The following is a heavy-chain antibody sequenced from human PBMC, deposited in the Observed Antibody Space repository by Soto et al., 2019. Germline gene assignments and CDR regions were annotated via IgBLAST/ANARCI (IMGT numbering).Heavy chain of an antibody. D-gene: IGHD5-12*01. CDR1: GYTLTELS. Sequence: ASVKVSCKVSGYTLTELSMHWVRQAPGKGLEWMGGFDPEDGETIYAQKFQGRVTMTEDTSTDTAYMELSSLRSEDTAVYYCATGGSGLVATITSGYYYYYMDVWGKGTTVTVSS. CDR3: ATGGSGLVATITSGYYYYYMDV. J-gene: IGHJ6*03. CDR2: FDPEDGET. V-gene: IGHV1-24*01.